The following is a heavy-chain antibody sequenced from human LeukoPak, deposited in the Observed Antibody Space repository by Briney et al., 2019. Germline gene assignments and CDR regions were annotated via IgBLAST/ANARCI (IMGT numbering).Heavy chain of an antibody. CDR3: TSPPTVTTFDS. V-gene: IGHV3-23*01. CDR1: GFTFSSYA. CDR2: ISGSGGNR. J-gene: IGHJ4*02. D-gene: IGHD4-11*01. Sequence: PGGSLRLSCAASGFTFSSYAMHWVRQAPGKGLEWVSSISGSGGNRYYADSVKGRFTISRDNSKNTLYLQMNSLRADDTAVYYCTSPPTVTTFDSWGQGTLVTVSS.